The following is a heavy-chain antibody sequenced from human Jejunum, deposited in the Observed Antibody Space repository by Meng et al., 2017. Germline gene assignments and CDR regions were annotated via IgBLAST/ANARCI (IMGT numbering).Heavy chain of an antibody. V-gene: IGHV3-15*01. CDR3: GTDIYD. D-gene: IGHD2/OR15-2a*01. CDR1: GFTFTTAW. CDR2: IKSNNDGGTT. Sequence: VELEGVGGGLVNPGGSIRLCCGASGFTFTTAWMTWVRRTSGRGLEWVGRIKSNNDGGTTDYAAPVKGRFTISRDDSKSTLYLQMNSLKIEDTAMYYCGTDIYDWGQGTLVTVSS. J-gene: IGHJ4*02.